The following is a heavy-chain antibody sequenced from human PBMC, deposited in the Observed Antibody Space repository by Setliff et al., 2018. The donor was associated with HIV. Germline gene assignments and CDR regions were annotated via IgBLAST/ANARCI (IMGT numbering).Heavy chain of an antibody. D-gene: IGHD6-13*01. Sequence: PSETLSLTCGVYGGSLSDYYWNWIRQPPGKGLEWIAEINHSGSTNYNPSLKSRVSISVDTSKNQFSLKLSSVTAADTAVYYCAADGDTNSWYFYWGQGTQVTVSS. J-gene: IGHJ4*02. CDR3: AADGDTNSWYFY. CDR1: GGSLSDYY. CDR2: INHSGST. V-gene: IGHV4-34*01.